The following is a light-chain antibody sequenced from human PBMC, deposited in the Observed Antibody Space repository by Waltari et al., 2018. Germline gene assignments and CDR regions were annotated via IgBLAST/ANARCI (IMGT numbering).Light chain of an antibody. V-gene: IGKV1-12*01. J-gene: IGKJ2*01. CDR1: QVIGSW. CDR3: QEVNRFPYT. Sequence: DIHMTQSPSSLSASVGDRVPITCRASQVIGSWLAWYQQKPGKAPRLLIYAASTLQSGVPSRFSGSGSGTDFTLTISSVQSEDFATYFCQEVNRFPYTFGQGTKLEIK. CDR2: AAS.